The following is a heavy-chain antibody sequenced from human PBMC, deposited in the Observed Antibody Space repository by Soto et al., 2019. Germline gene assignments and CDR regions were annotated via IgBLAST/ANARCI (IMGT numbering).Heavy chain of an antibody. D-gene: IGHD5-12*01. CDR3: TRGMYSAYETSPLFFDY. V-gene: IGHV3-49*03. Sequence: SLRLSCTTSGFTFGGYAMSWFRQAPGKGLEWVGFIRGKAYGGTTEYAASVKDRFTISRDDPKSIAYLQMNSLKTEDTAVYFCTRGMYSAYETSPLFFDYWRQGTLVTVSS. CDR1: GFTFGGYA. CDR2: IRGKAYGGTT. J-gene: IGHJ4*02.